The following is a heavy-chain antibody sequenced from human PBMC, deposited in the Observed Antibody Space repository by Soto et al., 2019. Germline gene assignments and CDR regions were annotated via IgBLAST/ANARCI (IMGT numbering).Heavy chain of an antibody. V-gene: IGHV1-18*01. J-gene: IGHJ6*02. CDR2: ISAYNGNT. Sequence: ASVKVSCEASGYTFTSYGISWVRQAPGQGLEWMGWISAYNGNTNYAQKLQGRVTMTTDTSKNQFSLKLSSVTAADTAVYYCATKTGGGWEDGMDVWGQGTTVTVSS. D-gene: IGHD6-19*01. CDR3: ATKTGGGWEDGMDV. CDR1: GYTFTSYG.